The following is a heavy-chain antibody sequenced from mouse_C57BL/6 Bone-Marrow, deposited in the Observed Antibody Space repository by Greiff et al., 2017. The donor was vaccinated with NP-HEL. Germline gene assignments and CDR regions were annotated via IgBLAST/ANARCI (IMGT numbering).Heavy chain of an antibody. J-gene: IGHJ1*03. CDR1: GFSLTSYG. CDR2: IWRGGST. V-gene: IGHV2-2*01. CDR3: ASTSHYYGSSYVGWYFDV. D-gene: IGHD1-1*01. Sequence: QVQLQQSGPGLVQPSQSLSITCTVSGFSLTSYGVHWVRQSPGKGLEWLGVIWRGGSTDYNAAFISRLSISKDNSKSQVFFKMNSLQADDTAIYYCASTSHYYGSSYVGWYFDVWGTGTTVTVSS.